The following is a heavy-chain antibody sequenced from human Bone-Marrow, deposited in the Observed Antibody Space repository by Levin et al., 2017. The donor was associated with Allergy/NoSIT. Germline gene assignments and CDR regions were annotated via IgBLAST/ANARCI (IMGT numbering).Heavy chain of an antibody. CDR2: INAGNGNT. Sequence: ASVKVSCKASGYTFTSYAMHWVRQAPGQRLEWMGWINAGNGNTKYSQKFQGRVTITRDTSASTAYMELSSLRSEDTAVYYCARDPPSPAFNDAFDIWGQGTMVTVSS. CDR3: ARDPPSPAFNDAFDI. V-gene: IGHV1-3*01. CDR1: GYTFTSYA. J-gene: IGHJ3*02. D-gene: IGHD2-2*01.